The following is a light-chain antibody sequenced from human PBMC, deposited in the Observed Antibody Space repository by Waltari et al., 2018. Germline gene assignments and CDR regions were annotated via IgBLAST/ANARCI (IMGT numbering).Light chain of an antibody. CDR1: SSDVGGYNY. J-gene: IGLJ1*01. CDR2: EVS. Sequence: QSALTQPASVSGSPGQSITISCTGTSSDVGGYNYVSWYQQHPGKAPKLMIYEVSNRPSGVFIRFSGSKSGNTASLTISGLQAEDEADYYCSSYTSSSTPYVFGTGTKVTVL. V-gene: IGLV2-14*01. CDR3: SSYTSSSTPYV.